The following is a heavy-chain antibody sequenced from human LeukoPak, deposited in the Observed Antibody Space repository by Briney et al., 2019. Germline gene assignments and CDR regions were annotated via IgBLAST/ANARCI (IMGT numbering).Heavy chain of an antibody. V-gene: IGHV1-3*03. CDR3: ARGPATYDFWSGYNNYYYYMDV. D-gene: IGHD3-3*01. CDR1: GYTFTSYA. Sequence: ASVKVSCKASGYTFTSYAMNWVRQAPGQRLEWMGWINAGNGNTKYSQEFQGRVTITRDTSASTAYMELSSLRSEDMAVYYCARGPATYDFWSGYNNYYYYMDVWGKGTTVTVSS. J-gene: IGHJ6*03. CDR2: INAGNGNT.